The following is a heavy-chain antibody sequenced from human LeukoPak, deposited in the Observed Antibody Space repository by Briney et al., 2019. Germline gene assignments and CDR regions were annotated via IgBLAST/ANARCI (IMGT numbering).Heavy chain of an antibody. CDR3: ARDAGSYSFNY. V-gene: IGHV3-11*04. CDR2: ISSSGNTI. D-gene: IGHD6-13*01. CDR1: GFIFSDYY. J-gene: IGHJ4*02. Sequence: PGGSLRLSCAASGFIFSDYYMSWIRQAPGKGLEWVSYISSSGNTINYADSVKGRFTISRDNARNSPYLQMNSLRAEDTAVYYCARDAGSYSFNYWGQGTLVTVSS.